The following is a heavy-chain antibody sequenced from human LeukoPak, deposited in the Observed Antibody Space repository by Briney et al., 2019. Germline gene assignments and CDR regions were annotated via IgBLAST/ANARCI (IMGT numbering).Heavy chain of an antibody. CDR1: GFTFSIYG. J-gene: IGHJ6*02. D-gene: IGHD7-27*01. CDR2: ISYDGSNK. V-gene: IGHV3-30*18. Sequence: PGTSLRLSCAASGFTFSIYGMHWVRQAPGKGLDWVAVISYDGSNKYYADPVKGRFTISRDNSKTTLYLQMNSLRAEDTAVYYCAKDQWGAENWGSYYYYYYGMDIWGQGTTVTVSS. CDR3: AKDQWGAENWGSYYYYYYGMDI.